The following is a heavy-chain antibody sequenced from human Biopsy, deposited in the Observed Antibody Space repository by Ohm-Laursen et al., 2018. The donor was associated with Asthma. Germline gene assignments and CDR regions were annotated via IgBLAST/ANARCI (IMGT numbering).Heavy chain of an antibody. CDR1: GLTFGDYW. D-gene: IGHD3-3*02. CDR2: IKHDGSEK. Sequence: SLRLSCAASGLTFGDYWMSWVRRVPGKGLEGGANIKHDGSEKNHVDSLKGRFTISRDNAKNSLYLQMNSLRAEDTAVYYCARTFHFWSPYHAEHYQLWGQGTLVTVSS. V-gene: IGHV3-7*01. CDR3: ARTFHFWSPYHAEHYQL. J-gene: IGHJ1*01.